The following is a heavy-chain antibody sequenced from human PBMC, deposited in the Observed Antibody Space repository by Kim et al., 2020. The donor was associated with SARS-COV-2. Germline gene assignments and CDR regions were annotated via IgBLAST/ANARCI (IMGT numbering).Heavy chain of an antibody. CDR1: GDSISRSSNY. J-gene: IGHJ4*02. CDR3: ARLVSENSAVEY. Sequence: SETLSLTCTVSGDSISRSSNYWGWIRQPPGKGLEWIGSSNYSGNTYYNPSLKSRVTISVDTSKNQFSLKMRSVTAADTAVYYCARLVSENSAVEYGGQGT. CDR2: SNYSGNT. V-gene: IGHV4-39*01.